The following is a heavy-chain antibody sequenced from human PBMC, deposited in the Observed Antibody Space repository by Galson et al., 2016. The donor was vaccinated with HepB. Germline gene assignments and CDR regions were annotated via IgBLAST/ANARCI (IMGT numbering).Heavy chain of an antibody. J-gene: IGHJ3*02. CDR1: GGSIGRSDHY. CDR2: ISSRGGT. Sequence: TLSLTCSVSGGSIGRSDHYWSWLRHSAAKGLEWIGRISSRGGTNYNPSLKSRVSISADTSTKQFPLKLMTVTAADAAMYYCARHRLPAAGSDAFDIWGQGTMVTVSS. D-gene: IGHD6-13*01. CDR3: ARHRLPAAGSDAFDI. V-gene: IGHV4-61*02.